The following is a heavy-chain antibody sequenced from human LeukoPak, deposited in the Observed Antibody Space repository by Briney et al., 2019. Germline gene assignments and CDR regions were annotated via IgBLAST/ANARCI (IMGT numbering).Heavy chain of an antibody. Sequence: SETLSLTCAVYGGSFSGYYWSWIRQPPGKGLEWIGEINHSGSTTYNPSLKSRVTISVDTSKNQFSLKLSSVTAADTAVYYCARDRVTQQSMYYFDYWGQGTLVTVSS. CDR3: ARDRVTQQSMYYFDY. CDR2: INHSGST. D-gene: IGHD4-23*01. V-gene: IGHV4-34*01. CDR1: GGSFSGYY. J-gene: IGHJ4*02.